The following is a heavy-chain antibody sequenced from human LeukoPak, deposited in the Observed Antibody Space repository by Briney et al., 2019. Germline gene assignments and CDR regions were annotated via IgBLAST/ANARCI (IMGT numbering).Heavy chain of an antibody. J-gene: IGHJ6*03. Sequence: SETLSLTCTVPGGSISSYYWSWIRQPPGKGLEWIGYNYYSGSTNYNPSLKSRVTISVDTSKNQFSLKLSSVTAADTAVYYCARGKDSNYSYYYYYYYMDVWGKGTTVTVSS. CDR3: ARGKDSNYSYYYYYYYMDV. CDR1: GGSISSYY. CDR2: NYYSGST. D-gene: IGHD4-11*01. V-gene: IGHV4-59*01.